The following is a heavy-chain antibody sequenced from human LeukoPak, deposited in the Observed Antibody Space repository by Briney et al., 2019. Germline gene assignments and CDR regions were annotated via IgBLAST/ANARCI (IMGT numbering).Heavy chain of an antibody. CDR2: IIPIFGTA. V-gene: IGHV1-69*13. J-gene: IGHJ4*02. Sequence: GASVNVSCKASGGTFSSYAISWVRQAPGQGLEWMGGIIPIFGTANYAQKFQGRVTITADESTSTAYMELSSLRSEDTAVYYCARVARRVFDYWGQGTLVTVSS. CDR1: GGTFSSYA. CDR3: ARVARRVFDY.